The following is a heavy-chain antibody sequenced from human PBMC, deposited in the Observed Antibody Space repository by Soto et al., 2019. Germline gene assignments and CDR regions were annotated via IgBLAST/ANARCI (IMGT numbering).Heavy chain of an antibody. CDR2: IYWDDDK. Sequence: QITLKESGPTLVKPTQTLTLTCTFSGFSLSTSGVGVGWIRQPPGKALEWLALIYWDDDKRYSPSLKSRLTLTTDPTNNQVVLTMTNMDPVDTATYYCAHTVREESRYYYSYGMDVWGQGTTVTVSS. CDR1: GFSLSTSGVG. J-gene: IGHJ6*02. V-gene: IGHV2-5*02. D-gene: IGHD3-10*01. CDR3: AHTVREESRYYYSYGMDV.